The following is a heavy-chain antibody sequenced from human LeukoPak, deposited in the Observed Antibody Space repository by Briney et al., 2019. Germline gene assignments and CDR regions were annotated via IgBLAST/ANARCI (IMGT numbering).Heavy chain of an antibody. D-gene: IGHD1-26*01. CDR1: GGSISSSSYY. J-gene: IGHJ4*02. CDR2: IYYSGST. Sequence: SETLSLTCTVSGGSISSSSYYWGWIRQPPGKGLEWIGSIYYSGSTYYNPSLKSRVTISVDTSKNQFSLKLSSVTAADTAVYYCARGPPTGATETYYFDYWGQGTLVTVSS. CDR3: ARGPPTGATETYYFDY. V-gene: IGHV4-39*07.